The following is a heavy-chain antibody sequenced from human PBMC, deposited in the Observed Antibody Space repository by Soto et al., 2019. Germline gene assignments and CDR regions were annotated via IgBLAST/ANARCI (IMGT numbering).Heavy chain of an antibody. CDR2: ISWNSGSI. CDR1: GFTFDDYA. Sequence: GGSLRLSCAASGFTFDDYAMHWVRQAPGKGLEWVSGISWNSGSIGSADSVKGRFTISRDNAKNSLYLQMNSLRAEDTALYYCAKGPFPYYYYNMDVWGQGTTVTVSS. V-gene: IGHV3-9*01. CDR3: AKGPFPYYYYNMDV. J-gene: IGHJ6*02.